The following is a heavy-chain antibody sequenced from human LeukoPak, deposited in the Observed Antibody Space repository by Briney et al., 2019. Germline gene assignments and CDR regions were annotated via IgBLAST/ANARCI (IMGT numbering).Heavy chain of an antibody. J-gene: IGHJ4*02. D-gene: IGHD1-7*01. CDR3: TAALSETTNFAY. CDR1: GFTVSSNY. V-gene: IGHV3-53*01. CDR2: INSGGST. Sequence: AGGSLRLSCAASGFTVSSNYMRWVRQAPGKGLEGVSVINSGGSTYYADSVKGRFTISSDNSKNTLYLQTNSLRADDTAVYYCTAALSETTNFAYWGQGTLVTVSS.